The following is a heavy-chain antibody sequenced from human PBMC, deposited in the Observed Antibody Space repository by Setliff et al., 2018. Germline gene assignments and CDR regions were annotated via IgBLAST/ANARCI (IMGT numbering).Heavy chain of an antibody. J-gene: IGHJ2*01. CDR3: ARDLVKDIVVVVWYFDL. Sequence: PGGSLRLSCVASGFTFDDYGLTWLRRVPGKGLEWVSGIDWNGGRIGYADSVKGRFTISRDNAKNSLYLQMNSLRAEDTAVYYCARDLVKDIVVVVWYFDLWGRGTLVTVSS. CDR1: GFTFDDYG. V-gene: IGHV3-20*04. D-gene: IGHD2-15*01. CDR2: IDWNGGRI.